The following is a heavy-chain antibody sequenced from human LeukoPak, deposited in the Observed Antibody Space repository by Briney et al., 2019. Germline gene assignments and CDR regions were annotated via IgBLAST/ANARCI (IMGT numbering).Heavy chain of an antibody. J-gene: IGHJ4*02. CDR3: ARGPYSSSSIDY. CDR2: MNPNRGNT. CDR1: GYTFTSYD. D-gene: IGHD6-6*01. V-gene: IGHV1-8*01. Sequence: ASVKLSCTASGYTFTSYDIKWVGQATGQGLEWVGWMNPNRGNTGYSQKCHGRVTMTRKTSISTAYMELSSLRSEDTAVYYCARGPYSSSSIDYWGQGTLVTVSS.